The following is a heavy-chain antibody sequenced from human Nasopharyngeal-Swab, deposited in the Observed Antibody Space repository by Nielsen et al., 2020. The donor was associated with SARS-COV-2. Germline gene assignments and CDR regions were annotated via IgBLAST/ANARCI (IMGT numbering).Heavy chain of an antibody. J-gene: IGHJ2*01. CDR1: GGSFSGYY. Sequence: GSLRLSCAVYGGSFSGYYWSWIRQPPGKGLEWIGEINHSGSTNYNPSLKSRVTISVDTSKNQFSLKLSSVTAADTAVYHCASAVWYFDLWGRGTLVTVSS. CDR2: INHSGST. V-gene: IGHV4-34*01. CDR3: ASAVWYFDL.